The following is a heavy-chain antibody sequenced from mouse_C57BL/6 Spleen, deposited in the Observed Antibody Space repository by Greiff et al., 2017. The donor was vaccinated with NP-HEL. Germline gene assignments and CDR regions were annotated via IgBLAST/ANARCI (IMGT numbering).Heavy chain of an antibody. CDR2: INSDGSST. CDR1: GFTFSDYY. D-gene: IGHD2-1*01. Sequence: DVKLVESEGGLVQPGSSMKLSCTASGFTFSDYYMAWVRQVPEKGLEWVANINSDGSSTYYLDSLKSRFIISRDNAKNILYLQMSSLKSEDTATYYCARGGDLLGAMDYWGQGTSVTVSS. J-gene: IGHJ4*01. CDR3: ARGGDLLGAMDY. V-gene: IGHV5-16*01.